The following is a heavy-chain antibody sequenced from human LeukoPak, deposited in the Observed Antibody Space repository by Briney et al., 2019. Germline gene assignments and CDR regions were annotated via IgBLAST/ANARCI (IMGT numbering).Heavy chain of an antibody. CDR3: ARVAEQLVDY. Sequence: ASVEVSCKASGYTFTSYGISWVRQAPGQGLEWMGWISGYNGNTDYAQNLQGRVTMTTDTSTSTAYMELRSLRSDDTAVYYCARVAEQLVDYWGQGTLVTVSS. D-gene: IGHD6-13*01. CDR1: GYTFTSYG. V-gene: IGHV1-18*01. J-gene: IGHJ4*02. CDR2: ISGYNGNT.